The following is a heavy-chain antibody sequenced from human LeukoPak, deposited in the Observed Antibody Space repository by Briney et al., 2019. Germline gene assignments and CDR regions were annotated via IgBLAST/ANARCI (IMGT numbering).Heavy chain of an antibody. Sequence: GGSLRLSCAASGFTVSSIYMTWVRQAPGKGLEWGSVIDSDGNTYYADSVKGRFTISRDISKNTVYLQMNSLRAEDKAVYYCVRSSWDYWGQGILVTVSS. D-gene: IGHD2-15*01. V-gene: IGHV3-66*01. CDR2: IDSDGNT. CDR3: VRSSWDY. CDR1: GFTVSSIY. J-gene: IGHJ4*02.